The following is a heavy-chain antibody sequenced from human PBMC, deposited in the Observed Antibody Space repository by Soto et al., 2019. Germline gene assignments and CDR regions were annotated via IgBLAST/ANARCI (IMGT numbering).Heavy chain of an antibody. D-gene: IGHD3-22*01. CDR2: ITWNSGHI. V-gene: IGHV3-9*01. CDR3: DPGSSSMIVVVMDY. J-gene: IGHJ4*02. CDR1: GFNFDDSA. Sequence: GGSLRLSCVASGFNFDDSAMNWVRQVPGKGLEWVSGITWNSGHILYADSVKGRFTISRDNAKKSLYLELNSLRPADTDLYYCDPGSSSMIVVVMDYWGQGTPVTVSS.